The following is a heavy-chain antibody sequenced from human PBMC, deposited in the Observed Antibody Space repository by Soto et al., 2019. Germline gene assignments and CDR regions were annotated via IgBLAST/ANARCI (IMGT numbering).Heavy chain of an antibody. J-gene: IGHJ6*02. CDR1: GGSFSGYY. D-gene: IGHD1-26*01. CDR2: INHSGST. V-gene: IGHV4-34*01. Sequence: SETLSLTCAVYGGSFSGYYWSWIRQPPGKGLEWIGEINHSGSTNYNPSLKSRVTISVGTSKNQFSLKLSSVTAADTAVYYCASILGSSPYYYYYGMDVWGQGTTVTASS. CDR3: ASILGSSPYYYYYGMDV.